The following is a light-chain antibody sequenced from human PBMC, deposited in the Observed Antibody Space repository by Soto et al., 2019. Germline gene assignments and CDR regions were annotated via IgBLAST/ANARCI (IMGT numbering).Light chain of an antibody. J-gene: IGKJ3*01. V-gene: IGKV3-11*01. CDR3: QQRSNWPPT. Sequence: ETVLTQSPATLSLSPGERATLSCRASQSVSSYLAWYQQKPGQAPSLLIYDASNRATGIPARFSGSVSGTDFTLTIISLEPEDFAVYYCQQRSNWPPTFGTGTQVDIK. CDR1: QSVSSY. CDR2: DAS.